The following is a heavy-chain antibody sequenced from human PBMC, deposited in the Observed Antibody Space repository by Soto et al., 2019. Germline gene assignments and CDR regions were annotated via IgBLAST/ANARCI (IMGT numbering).Heavy chain of an antibody. J-gene: IGHJ3*02. CDR3: ARDYSGYDYYAFDI. V-gene: IGHV1-69*01. Sequence: QVQLVQSGAEVKKPGSSVKVSCKASGGTFSSYAISWVRKSPGQGLEWMGGTIPIFGTANYAQKFQGRVTIPADESTSTAYMELSSLRSEDTAVYYCARDYSGYDYYAFDIWGQGTMVTVSS. CDR2: TIPIFGTA. D-gene: IGHD5-12*01. CDR1: GGTFSSYA.